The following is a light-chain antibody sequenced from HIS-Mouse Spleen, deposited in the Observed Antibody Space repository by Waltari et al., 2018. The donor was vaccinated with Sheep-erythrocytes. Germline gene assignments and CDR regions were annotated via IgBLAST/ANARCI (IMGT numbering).Light chain of an antibody. J-gene: IGKJ5*01. V-gene: IGKV1-13*02. Sequence: AIQLTQSPSSLSASVGDSVTITCRASQGISSALAWYQQKPGKAPKLLIYDASSLESGVPSRFSGSGSGTDFTLTISSLQPEDFATYYCQQANSFPITFGQGTRLEIK. CDR3: QQANSFPIT. CDR2: DAS. CDR1: QGISSA.